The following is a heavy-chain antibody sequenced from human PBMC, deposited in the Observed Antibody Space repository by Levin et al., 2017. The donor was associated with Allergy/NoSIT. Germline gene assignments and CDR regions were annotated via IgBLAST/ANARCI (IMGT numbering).Heavy chain of an antibody. Sequence: GESLKISCAASGFTVSSNYMSWVRQAPGKGLEWVSVIYSGGSTYYADSVKGRFTISRDNSKNTLYLQMNSLRAEDTAVYYCARDSAVRDGAYYYYGMDVWGQGTTVTVSS. CDR1: GFTVSSNY. CDR3: ARDSAVRDGAYYYYGMDV. V-gene: IGHV3-53*01. D-gene: IGHD4-17*01. J-gene: IGHJ6*02. CDR2: IYSGGST.